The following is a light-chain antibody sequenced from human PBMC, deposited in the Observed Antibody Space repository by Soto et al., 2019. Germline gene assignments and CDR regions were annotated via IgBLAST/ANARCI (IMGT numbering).Light chain of an antibody. J-gene: IGKJ5*01. Sequence: DIQMTQSPSAVSASVGDSVTITCRASQGIHKYLAWFQQKPGKVPKRLIYGASSLQSGVPSRFSGSGSGTEFTLTISSLQPEDFATYYCLQHNFYPPTFGQGTRLE. CDR1: QGIHKY. CDR2: GAS. V-gene: IGKV1-17*03. CDR3: LQHNFYPPT.